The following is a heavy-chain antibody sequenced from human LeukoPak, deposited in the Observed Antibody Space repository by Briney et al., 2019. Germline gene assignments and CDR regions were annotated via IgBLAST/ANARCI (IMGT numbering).Heavy chain of an antibody. D-gene: IGHD2-2*01. V-gene: IGHV4-4*02. CDR2: IYHSGST. J-gene: IGHJ4*02. CDR3: ARRHCSSTSCYED. CDR1: GGSISSSNW. Sequence: SETLSLTCAVSGGSISSSNWWGWVRQPPGKGLEWIGEIYHSGSTNYNPSLKSRVTISVDKSKNQFSLKLSSVTAADTAVYYCARRHCSSTSCYEDWGQGTLVTVSS.